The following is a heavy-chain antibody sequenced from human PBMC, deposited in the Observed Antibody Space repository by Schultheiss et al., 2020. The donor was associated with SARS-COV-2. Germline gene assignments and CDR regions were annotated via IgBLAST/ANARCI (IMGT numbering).Heavy chain of an antibody. D-gene: IGHD1-26*01. V-gene: IGHV4-39*01. CDR3: ARQGWIVGATTLSYYYYMDL. CDR2: IYYSGST. Sequence: SETLSLTCTVSGGSISSSSYYWGWLRQPPGKGLEWIGSIYYSGSTYYNPSLKSRVTISVDTSKNQFSLKLSSVTAADTAVYYCARQGWIVGATTLSYYYYMDLWGKGTTVTVSS. J-gene: IGHJ6*03. CDR1: GGSISSSSYY.